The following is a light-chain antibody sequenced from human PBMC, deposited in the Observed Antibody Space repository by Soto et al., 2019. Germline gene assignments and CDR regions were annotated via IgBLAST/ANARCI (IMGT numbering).Light chain of an antibody. CDR1: SSNIGAGYD. CDR2: GNS. Sequence: QSALTQAPSVSGAPGQRVTISCTGSSSNIGAGYDVHWYQQLPGTAPKLLIYGNSNRPSGVPDRFSGSKSGTSASLAITGLQAEDEADYYCQSYDSSLSGWKVFGGGTKLTVL. CDR3: QSYDSSLSGWKV. J-gene: IGLJ2*01. V-gene: IGLV1-40*01.